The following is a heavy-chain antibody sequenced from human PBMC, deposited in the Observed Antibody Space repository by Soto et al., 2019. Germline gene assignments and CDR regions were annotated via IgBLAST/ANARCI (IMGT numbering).Heavy chain of an antibody. D-gene: IGHD4-17*01. J-gene: IGHJ6*02. CDR3: ASKTIGYGAVYDSSSTPSQAKVYGMDV. CDR1: GGSFSGYY. Sequence: PSETLSLTCAVYGGSFSGYYWSWIRQPPGKGLEWIGEINHSGSTNYNPSLKSRVTISVDTSKNQSSLKLSSVTAADTAVYYCASKTIGYGAVYDSSSTPSQAKVYGMDVWGQGTTVTVSS. CDR2: INHSGST. V-gene: IGHV4-34*01.